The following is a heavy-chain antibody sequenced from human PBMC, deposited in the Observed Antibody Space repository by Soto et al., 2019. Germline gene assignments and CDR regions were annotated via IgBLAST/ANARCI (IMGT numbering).Heavy chain of an antibody. CDR1: GGSISSYY. D-gene: IGHD5-12*01. J-gene: IGHJ4*02. V-gene: IGHV4-59*01. CDR3: AREGNLGRWLQPLDF. CDR2: IFYSGST. Sequence: SETLSLTCTVSGGSISSYYWSWIRQPPGKGLEWIGYIFYSGSTNYNPSLKSRVTISVDTSKNQFSLKLISVTAADTAKYFCAREGNLGRWLQPLDFWGQGTLVTVSS.